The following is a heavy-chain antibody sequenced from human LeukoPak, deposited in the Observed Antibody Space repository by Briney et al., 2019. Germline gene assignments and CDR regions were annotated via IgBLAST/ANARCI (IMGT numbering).Heavy chain of an antibody. V-gene: IGHV1-69*01. D-gene: IGHD3-22*01. CDR2: IIPIFGTA. CDR1: GGTFISYA. CDR3: ARAIYDSSGYYYGGYYYYGMDV. Sequence: SVKVSCKASGGTFISYAISWVRQAPGQGLEWMGGIIPIFGTANYAQKFQGRVTITADESTSTAYMELSSLRSEDTAVYYCARAIYDSSGYYYGGYYYYGMDVWGQGTTVTVSS. J-gene: IGHJ6*02.